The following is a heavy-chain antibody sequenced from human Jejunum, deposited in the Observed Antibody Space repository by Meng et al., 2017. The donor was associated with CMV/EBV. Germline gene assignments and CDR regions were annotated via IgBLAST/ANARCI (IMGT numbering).Heavy chain of an antibody. CDR2: IKNKADNYVT. V-gene: IGHV3-72*01. Sequence: SGFTFSDHHMDWVRQAPGKGLEWVGRIKNKADNYVTEYAASVRGRFTISRDVPRNSLYLQMNSLKREDTALYYCGRDSMKGGGFDCWGQGILVTVSS. CDR3: GRDSMKGGGFDC. CDR1: GFTFSDHH. D-gene: IGHD3-10*01. J-gene: IGHJ4*02.